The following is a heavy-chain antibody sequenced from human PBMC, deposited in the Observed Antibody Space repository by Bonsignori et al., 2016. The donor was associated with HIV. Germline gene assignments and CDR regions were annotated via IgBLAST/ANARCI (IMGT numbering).Heavy chain of an antibody. CDR2: ISAYNGNT. D-gene: IGHD3-3*01. CDR3: ARPSQHYDFWSGYRAEYFQH. V-gene: IGHV1-18*01. Sequence: ASVKVSCKASGYTFTSYGISWVRQAPGQGLEWMGWISAYNGNTNYAQKLQGRVTMTTDTSTSTAYMELRSLRSDDTAVYYCARPSQHYDFWSGYRAEYFQHWGQGTLVTVSS. J-gene: IGHJ1*01. CDR1: GYTFTSYG.